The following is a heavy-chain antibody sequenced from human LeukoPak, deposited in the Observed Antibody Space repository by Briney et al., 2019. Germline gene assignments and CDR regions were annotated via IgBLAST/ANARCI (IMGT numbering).Heavy chain of an antibody. CDR1: GFTFSSYA. J-gene: IGHJ4*02. CDR2: ISGSSGST. V-gene: IGHV3-23*01. D-gene: IGHD3-22*01. Sequence: PGGSLRLSCAASGFTFSSYAMSWVRQAPGKGLEWVSAISGSSGSTYYADSVKGRFTTSRDKSKDTLYLQMNSLRAEDTAVYYCAKEEKTYYYDTSGYSNWGQGTLVTVSS. CDR3: AKEEKTYYYDTSGYSN.